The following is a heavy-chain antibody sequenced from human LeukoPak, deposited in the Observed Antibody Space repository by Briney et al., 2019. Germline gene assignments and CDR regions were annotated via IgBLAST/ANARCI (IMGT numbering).Heavy chain of an antibody. CDR2: VRSSSSDI. J-gene: IGHJ4*02. CDR3: ARDPPAGEHLDFDH. D-gene: IGHD3-16*01. CDR1: GFIFSNYD. V-gene: IGHV3-21*01. Sequence: GGSLRLSCAASGFIFSNYDMNWVRQAPGKGLEWVSFVRSSSSDIFYADSVKGRFTISRDNAQNSLYLQMNNLRVEDTAVYYCARDPPAGEHLDFDHWGQGTLVTVSS.